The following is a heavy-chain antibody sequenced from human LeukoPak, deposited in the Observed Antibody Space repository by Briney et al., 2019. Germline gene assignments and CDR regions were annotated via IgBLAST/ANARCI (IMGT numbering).Heavy chain of an antibody. V-gene: IGHV1-46*01. Sequence: ASLKVSCKAPGYTFTSYYMRCVRQTPGQRLEWMRIINPSGGSTSYAQKFQGRVTMTRDTSTSTVYMELSSLRSEDTAVYYCARETYGMDVWNQGTTVTVSS. CDR2: INPSGGST. CDR3: ARETYGMDV. CDR1: GYTFTSYY. J-gene: IGHJ6*02.